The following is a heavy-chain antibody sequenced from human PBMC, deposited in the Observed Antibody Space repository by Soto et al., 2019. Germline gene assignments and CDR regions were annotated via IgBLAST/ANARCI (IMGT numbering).Heavy chain of an antibody. CDR1: GFTFSSYE. V-gene: IGHV3-48*03. Sequence: GGSLRLSCAASGFTFSSYEMNWVRQAPGKGLEWVSYISSSGSTIYYADSVKGRFTISRDNAKNSLYLQMNSLRAEDTAVYYCARGYCSSTSCYSRFYYYYGMDVWGQGTTVTVSS. CDR2: ISSSGSTI. CDR3: ARGYCSSTSCYSRFYYYYGMDV. D-gene: IGHD2-2*01. J-gene: IGHJ6*02.